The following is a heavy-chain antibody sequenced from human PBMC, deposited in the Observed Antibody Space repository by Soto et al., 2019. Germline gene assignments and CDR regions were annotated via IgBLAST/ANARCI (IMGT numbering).Heavy chain of an antibody. D-gene: IGHD3-16*01. CDR1: GFSFSSHS. V-gene: IGHV3-48*01. CDR3: AKGRGRPS. J-gene: IGHJ5*02. Sequence: EVQLVESGGDLIQPGGSLRLSCSASGFSFSSHSMNWVRQAPGKGLEWISYISSASATMYYADSVEGRFTISRDNAKNSLYLQMSSLRAEDTAVYYCAKGRGRPSWGQGTLVTVSS. CDR2: ISSASATM.